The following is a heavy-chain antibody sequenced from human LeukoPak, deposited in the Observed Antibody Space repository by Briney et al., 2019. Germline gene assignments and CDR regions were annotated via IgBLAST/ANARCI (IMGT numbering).Heavy chain of an antibody. J-gene: IGHJ4*02. V-gene: IGHV4-39*01. D-gene: IGHD6-19*01. Sequence: PSETLSLTCTVSGGSISSSYYYWGWIRQPPGKGPELIGSIYYSGSTYYNPSLRSRVTMSVDTSKNQFSLKMSSVTAADTAVYHCARRLGIAVFDYWGQGTLVTVSS. CDR2: IYYSGST. CDR3: ARRLGIAVFDY. CDR1: GGSISSSYYY.